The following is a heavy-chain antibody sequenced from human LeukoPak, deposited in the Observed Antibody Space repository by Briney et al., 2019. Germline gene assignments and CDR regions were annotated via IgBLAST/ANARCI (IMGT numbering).Heavy chain of an antibody. J-gene: IGHJ4*02. CDR3: ARDRGDGSGYLIGPFDY. D-gene: IGHD3-3*01. CDR2: ISYDGTNK. V-gene: IGHV3-30*04. Sequence: GGSLRLSCAASGFTFSSYAMHWVRQAPGKGLEWMAVISYDGTNKYYADSVKGRFTISRDNFQHTLYLEMDSLRPEDTAVYYCARDRGDGSGYLIGPFDYWGQGTLVTVSS. CDR1: GFTFSSYA.